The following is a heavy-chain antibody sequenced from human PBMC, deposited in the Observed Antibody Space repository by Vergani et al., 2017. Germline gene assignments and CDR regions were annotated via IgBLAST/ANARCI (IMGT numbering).Heavy chain of an antibody. D-gene: IGHD3-22*01. CDR2: IYYSGST. V-gene: IGHV4-59*01. J-gene: IGHJ6*03. CDR1: GGSISSYY. Sequence: QVQLQESGPGLVKPSETLSLTCTVSGGSISSYYWSWIRQPPGKGLEWIGYIYYSGSTNYNPSLKSRVTISVDTSKNQFSLKLSSVTAADTAVYYWARAYYYYSSGYFFYDYYMDGWGKGTTVTVSS. CDR3: ARAYYYYSSGYFFYDYYMDG.